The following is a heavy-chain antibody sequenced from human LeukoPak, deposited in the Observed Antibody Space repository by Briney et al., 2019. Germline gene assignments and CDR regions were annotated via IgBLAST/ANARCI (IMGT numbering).Heavy chain of an antibody. CDR1: GGSISSGDYY. D-gene: IGHD5-18*01. CDR2: IYYSGST. V-gene: IGHV4-30-4*01. Sequence: SETLSPTCTVSGGSISSGDYYWSWIRQPPGKGLEWIGYIYYSGSTYYNPSLKSRVTISVDTSKNQFSLKLSSVTAADTAVYYCARGGRGYSYGSFDYWGQGTLVTVSS. J-gene: IGHJ4*02. CDR3: ARGGRGYSYGSFDY.